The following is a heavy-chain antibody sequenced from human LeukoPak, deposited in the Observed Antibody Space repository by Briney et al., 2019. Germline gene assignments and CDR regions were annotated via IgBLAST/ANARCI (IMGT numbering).Heavy chain of an antibody. CDR3: ARDLYGHDWWFDP. V-gene: IGHV4-31*03. Sequence: SETLSLTCTVSGGSISSGGYYWSWIRQHPGKGLERIGYIYYSGSTYYNPSLKSRVTISVDTSKNQFSLKLSSVTAADTAVYYCARDLYGHDWWFDPWGQGTLVTVSS. J-gene: IGHJ5*02. CDR2: IYYSGST. CDR1: GGSISSGGYY. D-gene: IGHD3-9*01.